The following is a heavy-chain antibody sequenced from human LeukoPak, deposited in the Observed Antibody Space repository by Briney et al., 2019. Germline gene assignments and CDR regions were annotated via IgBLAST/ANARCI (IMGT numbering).Heavy chain of an antibody. J-gene: IGHJ5*02. CDR1: GFTFSSYA. V-gene: IGHV3-23*01. CDR2: ISGSGGST. Sequence: GGSLRLSCAASGFTFSSYAMSWVRQAPGKGLEWVSAISGSGGSTYYADSVKGRFTISRDNSKNTLYLQMNSLRAEDTAVYYCAKDPFGIAVAGTWGQNWFDPWGQGTLVTVSS. D-gene: IGHD6-19*01. CDR3: AKDPFGIAVAGTWGQNWFDP.